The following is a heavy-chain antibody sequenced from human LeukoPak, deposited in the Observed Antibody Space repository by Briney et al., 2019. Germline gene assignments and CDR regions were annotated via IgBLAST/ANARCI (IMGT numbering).Heavy chain of an antibody. V-gene: IGHV1-69*06. CDR1: GGTFSSYA. J-gene: IGHJ5*02. D-gene: IGHD6-19*01. CDR2: IIPIFGTA. Sequence: SVKVSCKASGGTFSSYAISWVRQAPGQGLEWMGRIIPIFGTANYAQKFQGRVTVTADKSTSTVYMELSSLRSEDTAVYYCAGIAVAGRGRWFDPWGQGTLVTVSS. CDR3: AGIAVAGRGRWFDP.